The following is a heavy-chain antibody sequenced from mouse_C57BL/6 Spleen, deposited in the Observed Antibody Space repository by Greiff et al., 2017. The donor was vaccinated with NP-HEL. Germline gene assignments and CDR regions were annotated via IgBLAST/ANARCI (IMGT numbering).Heavy chain of an antibody. CDR3: ARELGWFAY. CDR1: GYTFTDYY. V-gene: IGHV1-19*01. J-gene: IGHJ3*01. Sequence: EVQLQQSGPVLVKPGASVKMSCKASGYTFTDYYMNWVKQSHGKSLEWIGVINPYNGGTSYNQKFKGKATLTVDKSSSTAYMELNSLTSEDSAVYYCARELGWFAYWGQGTLVTVSA. CDR2: INPYNGGT. D-gene: IGHD4-1*01.